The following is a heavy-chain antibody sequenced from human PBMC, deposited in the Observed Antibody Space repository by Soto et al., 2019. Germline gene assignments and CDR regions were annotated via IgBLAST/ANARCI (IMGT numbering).Heavy chain of an antibody. J-gene: IGHJ5*02. Sequence: PSETLSLTCTVSGGSISSSNYYWAWIRQSPGKGLEWIGSVYYNGFTYYNPSLKSRVTISVDTSKNKFSLKLTSVTAADTAVYYCARMGDFWSGPGELDPWGQGTLVTVSS. CDR1: GGSISSSNYY. V-gene: IGHV4-39*01. CDR2: VYYNGFT. CDR3: ARMGDFWSGPGELDP. D-gene: IGHD3-3*01.